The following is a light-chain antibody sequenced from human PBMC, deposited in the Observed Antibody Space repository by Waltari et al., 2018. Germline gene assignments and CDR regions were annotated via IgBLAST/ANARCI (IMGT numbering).Light chain of an antibody. CDR2: GAS. V-gene: IGKV3-20*01. J-gene: IGKJ1*01. CDR1: QSNSKS. CDR3: QHYVRLPAT. Sequence: EIMLTQSPGTLSLSQGERATLSCRASQSNSKSLAWYQQKPGQAPRLLIYGASSRATGIPDRFSGSGSGTDFSLTISRLEPQDFAVYYCQHYVRLPATFGQGTKVEIK.